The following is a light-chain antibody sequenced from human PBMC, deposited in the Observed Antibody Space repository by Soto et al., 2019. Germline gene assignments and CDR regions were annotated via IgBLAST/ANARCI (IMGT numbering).Light chain of an antibody. CDR3: QQSDDLPT. J-gene: IGKJ5*01. Sequence: DIQLTQSPSSLSASVGDRVTITCQPSQDINNYVNWYQQKPGTAPNLLIYDASTLKPGVPSRFSGSGSGTDFTFTISSLQPEDFATYFCQQSDDLPTFGQGTRLEIK. V-gene: IGKV1-33*01. CDR1: QDINNY. CDR2: DAS.